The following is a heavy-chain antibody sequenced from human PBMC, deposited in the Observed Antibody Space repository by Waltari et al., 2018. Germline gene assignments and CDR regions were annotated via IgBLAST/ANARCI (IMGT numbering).Heavy chain of an antibody. D-gene: IGHD2-2*01. Sequence: EVQLVVSGGGLVQPGGSLRLTCAVSGFTFSSYELNWGRQPPGKGLGWVSYISSGGSTIYYADYGRGRFTIYRDNAKNSLYLQMDSLRAEDTAVYDCATDPAPASFDIWGQGTMVTVSS. CDR3: ATDPAPASFDI. CDR1: GFTFSSYE. CDR2: ISSGGSTI. V-gene: IGHV3-48*03. J-gene: IGHJ3*02.